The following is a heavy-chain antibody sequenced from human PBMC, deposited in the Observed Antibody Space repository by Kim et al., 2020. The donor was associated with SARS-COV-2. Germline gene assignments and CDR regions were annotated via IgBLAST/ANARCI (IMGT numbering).Heavy chain of an antibody. Sequence: SETLSLTCTVSGGSISSCGYYWSWNRQHPGKGLVWVGYTYYSGCSYYNPSLKSRVTISVDTTKNQLSLKLSSVTAADTAVYDCARDHGVTGTARDAFEIWGQGTMVTVSS. J-gene: IGHJ3*02. CDR2: TYYSGCS. CDR3: ARDHGVTGTARDAFEI. D-gene: IGHD1-20*01. CDR1: GGSISSCGYY. V-gene: IGHV4-31*03.